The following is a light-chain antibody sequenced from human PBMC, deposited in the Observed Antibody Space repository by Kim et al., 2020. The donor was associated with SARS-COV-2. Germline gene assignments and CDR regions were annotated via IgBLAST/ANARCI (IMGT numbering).Light chain of an antibody. CDR3: QTWGSGTVV. J-gene: IGLJ2*01. Sequence: SFKRTCALSNGHSAYAIEWYHQRPDKNPRYLMKLYSDGRRVKGDGIPDRLSGSSSGPQRYLTISSLQSEDEADYYCQTWGSGTVVFGGGTQLTVL. V-gene: IGLV4-69*01. CDR2: LYSDGRR. CDR1: NGHSAYA.